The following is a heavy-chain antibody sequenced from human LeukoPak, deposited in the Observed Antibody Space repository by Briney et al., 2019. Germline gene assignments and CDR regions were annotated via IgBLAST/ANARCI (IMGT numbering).Heavy chain of an antibody. D-gene: IGHD2-15*01. CDR3: ARGSVGDCSGGSCYYPYSDY. Sequence: SETLSLTCTVSGGSISSYYWSWIRQPPGKGLEWIGYIYYSGSTNYNPSLKSRVTISVDTSKNQFSLKLSSVTAADTAVYYCARGSVGDCSGGSCYYPYSDYWGQGTLVTVSS. J-gene: IGHJ4*02. CDR1: GGSISSYY. V-gene: IGHV4-59*12. CDR2: IYYSGST.